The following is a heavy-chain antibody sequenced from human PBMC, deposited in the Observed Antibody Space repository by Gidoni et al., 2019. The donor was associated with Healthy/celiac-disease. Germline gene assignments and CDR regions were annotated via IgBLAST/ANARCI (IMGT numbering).Heavy chain of an antibody. CDR1: GFTFDDYA. CDR3: AKDGGPGGSYRALPDY. Sequence: EVQLVESGGGLVQPGRSLSLSCAASGFTFDDYAMHWVRQAPGKGLEWVSGISWNSGSIGYADSVKGRFTISRDNAKNSLYLQMNSLRAEDTALYYCAKDGGPGGSYRALPDYWGQGTLVTVSS. D-gene: IGHD1-26*01. CDR2: ISWNSGSI. V-gene: IGHV3-9*01. J-gene: IGHJ4*02.